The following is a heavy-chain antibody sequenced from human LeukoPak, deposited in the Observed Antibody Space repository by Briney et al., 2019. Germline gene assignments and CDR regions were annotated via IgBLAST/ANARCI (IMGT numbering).Heavy chain of an antibody. CDR2: ISGSGEST. Sequence: GGSLRLSCATSGFRFSSHAMSWVRQAPGKGPDWVSVISGSGESTYYADSVKGRFTISRDNSKNTLYLQMNSLRAEDTAIYYCVYYDSSGYYYGRLRYWDQGTLVTVSS. D-gene: IGHD3-22*01. CDR3: VYYDSSGYYYGRLRY. J-gene: IGHJ4*02. V-gene: IGHV3-23*01. CDR1: GFRFSSHA.